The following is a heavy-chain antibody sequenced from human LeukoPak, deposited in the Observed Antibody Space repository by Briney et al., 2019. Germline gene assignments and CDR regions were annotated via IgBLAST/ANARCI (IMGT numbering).Heavy chain of an antibody. CDR2: IYTSGST. CDR1: GGSISSGSYY. D-gene: IGHD5-24*01. Sequence: PSETLSLTCTVSGGSISSGSYYWSWIRQPAGKGLEWIGRIYTSGSTNYNPSLKSRVTISVDTSKNQFSLKLSSVTAADTAVYYCARDEDGRGIGFDYWDQGTLVTVSS. J-gene: IGHJ4*02. V-gene: IGHV4-61*02. CDR3: ARDEDGRGIGFDY.